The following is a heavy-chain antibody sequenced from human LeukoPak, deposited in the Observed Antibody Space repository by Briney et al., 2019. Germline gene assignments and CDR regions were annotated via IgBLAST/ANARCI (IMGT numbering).Heavy chain of an antibody. Sequence: PSETLSLTCTVSDSSISSYYWSWTRQPPGKGLEWIGYIYNSGSTNYNPSLKSRVTISVDTSKKQFSLKLSSVTATDTAVYYCARGILYYYYMDVWGKGTTVTISS. CDR3: ARGILYYYYMDV. CDR2: IYNSGST. CDR1: DSSISSYY. J-gene: IGHJ6*03. V-gene: IGHV4-59*01.